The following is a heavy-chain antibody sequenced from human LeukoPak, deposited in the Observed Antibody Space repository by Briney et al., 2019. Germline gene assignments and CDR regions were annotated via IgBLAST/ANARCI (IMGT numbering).Heavy chain of an antibody. CDR1: GGSISSYY. CDR3: ARGRITMIVQLGLYYFDY. Sequence: ETLSLTCTVSGGSISSYYWSWIRQPPGKGLEWIGYIYYSGSTNYNPSLKSRVTISVDTSKNQFSLKLSSVTAADTAVYYCARGRITMIVQLGLYYFDYWGQGTLVTVSS. D-gene: IGHD3-22*01. V-gene: IGHV4-59*12. J-gene: IGHJ4*02. CDR2: IYYSGST.